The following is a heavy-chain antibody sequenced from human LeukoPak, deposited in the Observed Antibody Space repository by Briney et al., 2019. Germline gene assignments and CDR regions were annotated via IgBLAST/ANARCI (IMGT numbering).Heavy chain of an antibody. J-gene: IGHJ4*02. V-gene: IGHV4-34*01. D-gene: IGHD2-15*01. Sequence: PSETLSLTCAVYGGSFSGYYWSWIRQPPGKGLEWIGEINHSGSTNYNPSLKSRVTISVDTSKNQFSLKLSSVTAADTAVYYCARGYCSGGSCYSGIDCWGQGTLVTVSS. CDR2: INHSGST. CDR1: GGSFSGYY. CDR3: ARGYCSGGSCYSGIDC.